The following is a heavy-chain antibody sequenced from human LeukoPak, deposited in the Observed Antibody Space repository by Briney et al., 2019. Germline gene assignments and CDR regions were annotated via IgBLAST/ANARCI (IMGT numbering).Heavy chain of an antibody. CDR3: ARDGFGTGSN. J-gene: IGHJ4*02. CDR1: GLTFSNYW. V-gene: IGHV3-7*03. D-gene: IGHD3-16*01. Sequence: GGSLRLSCAASGLTFSNYWMDWVRQAPGKGLEWVANIKQDGSEKNYVDSVEGRFIISRDNAKNSLYLQMNTLRADDTAVYYCARDGFGTGSNWGQGTLVTVSS. CDR2: IKQDGSEK.